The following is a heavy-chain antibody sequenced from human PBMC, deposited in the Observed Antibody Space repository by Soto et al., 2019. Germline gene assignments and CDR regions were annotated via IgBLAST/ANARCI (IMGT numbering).Heavy chain of an antibody. D-gene: IGHD3-10*01. CDR3: ARGSVRTYYYGMDV. CDR1: GFTFRNYG. J-gene: IGHJ6*02. Sequence: PGGSLRLSCAASGFTFRNYGMHWVRQAPGKGLEWVAVIWYDGKKKYYVDSVKGRFTISRDNSKNSLYLQMNSLRAEDTAVYYCARGSVRTYYYGMDVWGQGTTVTVSS. V-gene: IGHV3-33*01. CDR2: IWYDGKKK.